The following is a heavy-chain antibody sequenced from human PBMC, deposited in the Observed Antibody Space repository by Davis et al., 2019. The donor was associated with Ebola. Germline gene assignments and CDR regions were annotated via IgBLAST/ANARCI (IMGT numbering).Heavy chain of an antibody. V-gene: IGHV3-7*03. J-gene: IGHJ6*02. CDR1: GFSFTSYW. CDR3: AKDHQAKYYDFWSGYAHYYYGMDV. D-gene: IGHD3-3*01. Sequence: GESLKISCAASGFSFTSYWMSWVRQAPGKGLEWVASIKQDGSVYYVDSVKGRFTSSRDNSKNSLYLQMNSLRTEDTALYYSAKDHQAKYYDFWSGYAHYYYGMDVWGQGTTVTVSS. CDR2: IKQDGSV.